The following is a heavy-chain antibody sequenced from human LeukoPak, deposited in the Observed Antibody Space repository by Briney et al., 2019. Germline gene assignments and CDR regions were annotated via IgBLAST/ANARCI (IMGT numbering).Heavy chain of an antibody. CDR1: GFTFSSYG. D-gene: IGHD3-3*01. CDR2: IRYDGSNK. V-gene: IGHV3-30*02. J-gene: IGHJ4*02. CDR3: AKDSDFWSGPNFAY. Sequence: GGSLTLSCAASGFTFSSYGMHWVRQAPGKGLEWVAFIRYDGSNKYYADSVKGRFTISRDNSKNTLYLQMNSLRAEDTAAYYCAKDSDFWSGPNFAYWGQGTLVTVSS.